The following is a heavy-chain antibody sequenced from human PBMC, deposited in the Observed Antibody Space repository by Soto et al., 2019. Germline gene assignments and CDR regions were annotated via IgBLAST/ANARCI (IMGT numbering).Heavy chain of an antibody. J-gene: IGHJ4*02. Sequence: QLQLQESGPGLVKPSETLSLTCTVSGGSISSSSYYWGWIRQPPGKGLEWIGSIYYSGSTYYNPSLKSRVTISVDTSKNQFSLKLSSVTAADTAVYYCARLDLVVPAAAFDYWAREPWSPSPQ. V-gene: IGHV4-39*01. CDR1: GGSISSSSYY. CDR3: ARLDLVVPAAAFDY. CDR2: IYYSGST. D-gene: IGHD2-2*01.